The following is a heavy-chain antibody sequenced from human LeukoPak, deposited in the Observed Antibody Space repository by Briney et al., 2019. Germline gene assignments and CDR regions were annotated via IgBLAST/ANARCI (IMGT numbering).Heavy chain of an antibody. Sequence: ASVKVSCKASGYTFTTYAIHWVRQAPGQSLEWMGWINAGNGNTKYSQKFQGRVTIARDTSASTAYMELSSPRSEDTAVYFCAREHDILTAYCMDVWGQGTTVTVSS. CDR2: INAGNGNT. J-gene: IGHJ6*02. CDR1: GYTFTTYA. V-gene: IGHV1-3*01. CDR3: AREHDILTAYCMDV. D-gene: IGHD3-9*01.